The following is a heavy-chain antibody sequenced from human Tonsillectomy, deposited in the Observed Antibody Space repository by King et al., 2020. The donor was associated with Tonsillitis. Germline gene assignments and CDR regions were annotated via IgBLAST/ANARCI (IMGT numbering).Heavy chain of an antibody. D-gene: IGHD1-26*01. Sequence: VQLVESGGGLIQPGGSLRLSCEASGFTFSTYAMSWVRQAPGKGPEWVSASRGRDTKTLYAESVKGRFTISRDDSKNTVSLQMSSLRAEDTAVYYCAKESPYSGNYRFYYFDYWGQGTLVTVSS. CDR2: SRGRDTKT. V-gene: IGHV3-23*04. CDR3: AKESPYSGNYRFYYFDY. CDR1: GFTFSTYA. J-gene: IGHJ4*02.